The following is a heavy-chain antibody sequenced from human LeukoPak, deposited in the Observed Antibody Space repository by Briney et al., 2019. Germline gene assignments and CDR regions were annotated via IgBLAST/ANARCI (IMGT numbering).Heavy chain of an antibody. CDR3: ARRVSGSNIDY. Sequence: SETLSLTCTVSGGSISSYYWSWIRQPPGKGLEWIGYIYYSGGTNYNPSLKSRVTISVDTSKNQFSLKLSSVTAADTAVCYCARRVSGSNIDYWGQGTLVTVSS. D-gene: IGHD6-19*01. CDR2: IYYSGGT. CDR1: GGSISSYY. J-gene: IGHJ4*02. V-gene: IGHV4-59*08.